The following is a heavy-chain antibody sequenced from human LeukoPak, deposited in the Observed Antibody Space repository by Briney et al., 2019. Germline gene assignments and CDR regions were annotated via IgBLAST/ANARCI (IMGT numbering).Heavy chain of an antibody. J-gene: IGHJ4*02. CDR3: ARGVRLVDVSGSYEN. CDR1: GYTFTGYY. V-gene: IGHV1-2*02. CDR2: INPNSGGT. Sequence: ASVKVSCKASGYTFTGYYMHWVRQAPGQGLEWMGWINPNSGGTNYAQKFQGRVTMTRDTSIGTAYMELSRLRSDDTAVYYCARGVRLVDVSGSYENWGQGTLVTVSS. D-gene: IGHD1-26*01.